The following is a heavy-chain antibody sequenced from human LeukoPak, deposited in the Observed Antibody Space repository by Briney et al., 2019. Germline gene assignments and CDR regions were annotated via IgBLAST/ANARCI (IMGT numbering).Heavy chain of an antibody. J-gene: IGHJ4*02. Sequence: SETLSLTCAVSGGSINSDGYSWGWIRQPSGKGLEWIGYIYHSGITYYNPSLKSRVTISVDRSENHFSLKLSSVTAADTAVYYCARVDPTTFTYFDHWGQGALVVVSS. D-gene: IGHD2/OR15-2a*01. CDR3: ARVDPTTFTYFDH. V-gene: IGHV4-30-2*01. CDR2: IYHSGIT. CDR1: GGSINSDGYS.